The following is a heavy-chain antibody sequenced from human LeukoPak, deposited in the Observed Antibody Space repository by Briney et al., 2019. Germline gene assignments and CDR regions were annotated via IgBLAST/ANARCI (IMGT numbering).Heavy chain of an antibody. V-gene: IGHV3-43*02. J-gene: IGHJ5*02. Sequence: GGSLRLSCAASGFTFDDYAMHWVRQAPGKGLEWVSLISGDGGSTYYADSVKGRFTISRDNSKNTLYLQMNSLRTEDTAVYYCARDPWGSRSSGWFDPWGQGTLVTVSS. CDR3: ARDPWGSRSSGWFDP. D-gene: IGHD3-22*01. CDR1: GFTFDDYA. CDR2: ISGDGGST.